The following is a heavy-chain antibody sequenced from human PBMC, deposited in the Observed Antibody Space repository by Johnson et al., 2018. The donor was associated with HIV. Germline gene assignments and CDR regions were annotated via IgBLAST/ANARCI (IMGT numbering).Heavy chain of an antibody. CDR1: GFTFSSYG. V-gene: IGHV3-33*01. D-gene: IGHD7-27*01. J-gene: IGHJ3*02. Sequence: QVQLVESGGGVVQPGRSLRLSCAASGFTFSSYGMHWVRQAPGQGLEWVAVIWYDGSNKYYADSVKGRFTSSRDNSKNTLYRQMNSLRAEDTAVYYCARENMNWECFDMWGQGTMVTVSS. CDR2: IWYDGSNK. CDR3: ARENMNWECFDM.